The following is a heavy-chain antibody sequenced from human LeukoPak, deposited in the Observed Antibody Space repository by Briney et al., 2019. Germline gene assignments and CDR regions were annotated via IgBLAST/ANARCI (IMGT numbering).Heavy chain of an antibody. CDR2: IYYSGST. CDR1: GGSISSGDYY. J-gene: IGHJ5*02. Sequence: SETLSLACTVSGGSISSGDYYWSWIRQPPGKGLEWIGYIYYSGSTYYNPSLKSRVTISVDTSKNQFSLKLSSATAADTAVYYCAREVYLGHSYDFWSGYNNWFDPWGQGTLVTVSS. D-gene: IGHD3-3*01. V-gene: IGHV4-30-4*08. CDR3: AREVYLGHSYDFWSGYNNWFDP.